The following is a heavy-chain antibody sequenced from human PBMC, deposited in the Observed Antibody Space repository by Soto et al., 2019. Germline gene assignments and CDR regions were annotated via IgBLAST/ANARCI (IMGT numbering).Heavy chain of an antibody. Sequence: PSETLSLTCTVSGGSISSGGYCWSWIRQHPGKGLEWIGYIYYSGSTYYNPSLKSRVTISVDTSKNQFSLKLSSVTAADTAVYYCARDVDYYGSGSYLPPFNWFDPWGQGTLVTVSS. CDR1: GGSISSGGYC. J-gene: IGHJ5*02. D-gene: IGHD3-10*01. V-gene: IGHV4-31*03. CDR2: IYYSGST. CDR3: ARDVDYYGSGSYLPPFNWFDP.